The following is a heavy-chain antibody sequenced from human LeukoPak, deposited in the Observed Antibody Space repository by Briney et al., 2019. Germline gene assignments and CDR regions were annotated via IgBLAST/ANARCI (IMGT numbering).Heavy chain of an antibody. J-gene: IGHJ4*02. Sequence: GASVKVSCKASGYTFTSSYMHWVRQAPGQGLEWMGMIDPSSGNINYPKKFQGRVAVTRDTSTSTLYMELSSLRSDDTAVYYCAREPTGGSCYFDYWGQGTLVTVSS. CDR2: IDPSSGNI. CDR3: AREPTGGSCYFDY. V-gene: IGHV1-46*01. CDR1: GYTFTSSY. D-gene: IGHD1-26*01.